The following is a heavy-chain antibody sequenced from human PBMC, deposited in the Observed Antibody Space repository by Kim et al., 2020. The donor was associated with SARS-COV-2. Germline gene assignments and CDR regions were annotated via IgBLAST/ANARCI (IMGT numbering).Heavy chain of an antibody. CDR2: IYYSGST. CDR3: ARAPGVTIFGVVSSFDI. Sequence: LSLTCTVSGGSISSYYWSWIRQPPGKGLEWIGYIYYSGSTNYNPSLKSRVTISVDTSKNQFSLKLSSVTAADTAVYYCARAPGVTIFGVVSSFDIWGQGTMVTVSS. CDR1: GGSISSYY. J-gene: IGHJ3*02. D-gene: IGHD3-3*01. V-gene: IGHV4-59*01.